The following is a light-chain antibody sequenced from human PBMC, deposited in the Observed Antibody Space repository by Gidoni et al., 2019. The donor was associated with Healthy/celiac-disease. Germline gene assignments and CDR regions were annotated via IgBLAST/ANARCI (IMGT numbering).Light chain of an antibody. CDR1: QIVTSK. Sequence: EIVMTPSPATLSVSTGERATLSCRAIQIVTSKFACYQQKPGQLPRLRIYGASTRATGIPARFSGRGSGTEFTLTISSLQSEDFAVYYCQQYNNWLITFGQGTRLEIK. J-gene: IGKJ5*01. CDR3: QQYNNWLIT. CDR2: GAS. V-gene: IGKV3-15*01.